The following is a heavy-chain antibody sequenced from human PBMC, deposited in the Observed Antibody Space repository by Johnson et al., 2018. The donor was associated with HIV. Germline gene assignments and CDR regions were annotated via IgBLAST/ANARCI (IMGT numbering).Heavy chain of an antibody. Sequence: VQLVESGGGVVQPGRSLRLSCAASGFTFSSYPLHWVRQAPGKGLEWVAVISYDGHNKYYADSVKGRFTISRDNSKNTLYLQMNSLRAEDTAVYYCARGDTAMGYDAFDIWGQGTMVTVSS. V-gene: IGHV3-30*04. CDR3: ARGDTAMGYDAFDI. CDR2: ISYDGHNK. J-gene: IGHJ3*02. D-gene: IGHD5-18*01. CDR1: GFTFSSYP.